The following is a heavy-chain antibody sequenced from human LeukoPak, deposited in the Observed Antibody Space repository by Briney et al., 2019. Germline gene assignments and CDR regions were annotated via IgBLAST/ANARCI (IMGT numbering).Heavy chain of an antibody. CDR3: ASLDFWSGPHGMDV. CDR1: GGSISSYY. V-gene: IGHV4-4*07. J-gene: IGHJ6*02. Sequence: PSETLSLTCTVSGGSISSYYWSWIRQPAGKGLEWIGRIYTSGSTNYNPSLKSRVTMSVDTSKNQFSLKLSSVTAADTAVYYCASLDFWSGPHGMDVWGQGTTVTVSS. D-gene: IGHD3-3*01. CDR2: IYTSGST.